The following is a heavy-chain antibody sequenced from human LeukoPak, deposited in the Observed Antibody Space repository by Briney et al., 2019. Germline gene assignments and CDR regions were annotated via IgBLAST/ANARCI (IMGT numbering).Heavy chain of an antibody. Sequence: GGSLRLSCAASRFAFSSYAMTWVRQAPGKGLEWVSTISGSSGNTYYADSVKGRFTISRDNSKNTLYLQMSSLTAADTAVYYCAKDRSIGTYYTFDHWGQGTLVTVSS. CDR2: ISGSSGNT. V-gene: IGHV3-23*01. J-gene: IGHJ4*02. D-gene: IGHD1-26*01. CDR3: AKDRSIGTYYTFDH. CDR1: RFAFSSYA.